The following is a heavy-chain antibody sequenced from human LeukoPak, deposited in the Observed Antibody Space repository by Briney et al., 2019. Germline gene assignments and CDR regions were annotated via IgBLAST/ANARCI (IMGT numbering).Heavy chain of an antibody. CDR1: GFTFSSYA. CDR2: ISGSGGAI. V-gene: IGHV3-48*03. CDR3: AKGASYYSFDP. Sequence: GGSLRLSCAASGFTFSSYAMSWVRQAPGKGLEWVSHISGSGGAIYYADSVKGRFTISRDNAKNSLYLQMNSLRAEDTAVYYCAKGASYYSFDPWGQGTQVAVSS. D-gene: IGHD3-10*01. J-gene: IGHJ5*02.